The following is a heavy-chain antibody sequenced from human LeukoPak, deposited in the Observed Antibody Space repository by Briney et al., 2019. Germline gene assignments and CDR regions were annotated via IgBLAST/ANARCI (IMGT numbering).Heavy chain of an antibody. D-gene: IGHD2-2*02. CDR3: ARYCSSTNCYKGGFDP. CDR2: IYYSGNT. Sequence: SETLSLTCTVSGRSISSGGYYWSWIRQHPGKGLEWIGYIYYSGNTYSNPSLKSRVTISVDTSKNQFSLNLSSVTAADTAVYYCARYCSSTNCYKGGFDPWGQGTLVTVSS. V-gene: IGHV4-31*03. J-gene: IGHJ5*02. CDR1: GRSISSGGYY.